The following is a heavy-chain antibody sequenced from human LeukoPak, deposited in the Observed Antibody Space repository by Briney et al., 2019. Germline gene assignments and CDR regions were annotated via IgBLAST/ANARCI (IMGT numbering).Heavy chain of an antibody. CDR1: GFTFSSYE. CDR3: ARAAYEFDY. CDR2: ISSSGSTI. J-gene: IGHJ4*02. V-gene: IGHV3-48*03. Sequence: GGSLRLSCAASGFTFSSYEMNWVRQAPGKGLEWVSYISSSGSTIYYADSVKGRFTISRDNAKNSLYLQMNSLRAEDTTVYYCARAAYEFDYWGQGTLVTVSS. D-gene: IGHD5-12*01.